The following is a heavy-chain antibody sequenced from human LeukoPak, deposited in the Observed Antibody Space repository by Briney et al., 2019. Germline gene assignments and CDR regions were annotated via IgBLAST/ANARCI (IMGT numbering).Heavy chain of an antibody. CDR1: GFTFSSYV. V-gene: IGHV3-23*01. CDR3: AKKLVGANPFDF. CDR2: ISGRGGST. Sequence: GGSLRLSCAASGFTFSSYVMNWVRQAPGKGLEWVSGISGRGGSTDYADSVKGRFTISRENSKTTLYLQRNSLRAEDTAVYYCAKKLVGANPFDFWGQGTLVTVSS. J-gene: IGHJ4*02. D-gene: IGHD1-26*01.